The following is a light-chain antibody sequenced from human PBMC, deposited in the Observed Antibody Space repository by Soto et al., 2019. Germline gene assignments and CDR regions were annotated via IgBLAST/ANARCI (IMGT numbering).Light chain of an antibody. J-gene: IGKJ1*01. CDR3: QQYNNWPPWT. V-gene: IGKV3-15*01. CDR1: QSVSSN. CDR2: GAS. Sequence: EIVMTQSPATLSVSPGERATLSCRASQSVSSNLAWYQQKPGQAPRLLIYGASTRATGIPARFSGSGSGTEFILTISSVQSEDLAVYYCQQYNNWPPWTFGQGTKVEIK.